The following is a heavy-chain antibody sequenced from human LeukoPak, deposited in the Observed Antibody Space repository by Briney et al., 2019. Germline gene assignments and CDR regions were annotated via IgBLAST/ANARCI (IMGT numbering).Heavy chain of an antibody. V-gene: IGHV4-59*12. CDR2: TYYSGST. D-gene: IGHD3-22*01. Sequence: SETLSLTCTVSGGSISSYYWSWIRQPPGKGLEWIGYTYYSGSTNYNPSLKSRVTISVDTSKNQFSLQLTSVTAADTAVYYCARGNYYDSKNAFDIWGQGTMVTVSS. J-gene: IGHJ3*02. CDR1: GGSISSYY. CDR3: ARGNYYDSKNAFDI.